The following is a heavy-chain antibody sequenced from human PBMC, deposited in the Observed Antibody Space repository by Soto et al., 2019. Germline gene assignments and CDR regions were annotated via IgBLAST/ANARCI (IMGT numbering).Heavy chain of an antibody. V-gene: IGHV3-74*01. D-gene: IGHD3-10*01. Sequence: PGGSLRLSCAASGFIFKMYWMHWVRQSPGKGLVWISRIYNDGTYSDYADSVRGRFTISRDNVNDTLYLQMNNLRAEDSGLYYCTRGPRPISTGTGDYWDQGTQVTVSS. CDR3: TRGPRPISTGTGDY. J-gene: IGHJ4*02. CDR2: IYNDGTYS. CDR1: GFIFKMYW.